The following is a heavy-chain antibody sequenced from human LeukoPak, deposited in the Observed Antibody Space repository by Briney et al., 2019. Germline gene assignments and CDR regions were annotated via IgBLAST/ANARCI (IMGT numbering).Heavy chain of an antibody. Sequence: SETLSLTCTVSGGSISSYYWSWIRQPPGKGLGWIGYIYYSGSTNYNPSLKSRVTISVDTSKNQFSLKLSSVTAADTAVYYCARTLSYGSHYYYYGMDVWGQGTTVTVSS. D-gene: IGHD3-10*01. J-gene: IGHJ6*02. CDR2: IYYSGST. V-gene: IGHV4-59*01. CDR1: GGSISSYY. CDR3: ARTLSYGSHYYYYGMDV.